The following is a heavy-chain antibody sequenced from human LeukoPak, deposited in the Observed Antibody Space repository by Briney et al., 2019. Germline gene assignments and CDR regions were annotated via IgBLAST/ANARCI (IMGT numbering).Heavy chain of an antibody. CDR3: ARAFYPGYYSYMAV. D-gene: IGHD3-16*02. CDR1: GGSISPYY. V-gene: IGHV4-59*01. J-gene: IGHJ6*03. CDR2: IYYSGNT. Sequence: SETLSLTCTVPGGSISPYYWSWIRQPPGKGLEWIGYIYYSGNTNYNPSLKSRVTISVDTSKNQFSLKLSSVTAADTAVYYCARAFYPGYYSYMAVWGKGTTVTVSS.